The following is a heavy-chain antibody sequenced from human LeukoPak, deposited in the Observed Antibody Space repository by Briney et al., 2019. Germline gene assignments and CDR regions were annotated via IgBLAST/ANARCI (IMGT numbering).Heavy chain of an antibody. D-gene: IGHD1-26*01. CDR1: GGSFSGYY. J-gene: IGHJ4*02. Sequence: SETLSLTCAVYGGSFSGYYWSWIRQPPGKGLEWIGEINHSGSTNYNPSLKSRVTISVDTSKNQFSLKLSPVTAADTAVYYCARAWELPLTFDYWGQGTLVTVSS. CDR3: ARAWELPLTFDY. V-gene: IGHV4-34*01. CDR2: INHSGST.